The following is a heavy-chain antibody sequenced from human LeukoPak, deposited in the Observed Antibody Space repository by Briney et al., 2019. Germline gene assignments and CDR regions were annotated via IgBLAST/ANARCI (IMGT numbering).Heavy chain of an antibody. CDR3: ARGVEPLAANTLAY. CDR1: GFTVITNY. CDR2: LYSDGNT. V-gene: IGHV3-53*01. Sequence: PGGSLRLSCAASGFTVITNYMTWVRQAPGKGREWVSVLYSDGNTKYADSVQGRFTISRDNSKNTLYLEMNSLSPDDTAVYYCARGVEPLAANTLAYWGQGTLVTVSS. J-gene: IGHJ4*02. D-gene: IGHD1-14*01.